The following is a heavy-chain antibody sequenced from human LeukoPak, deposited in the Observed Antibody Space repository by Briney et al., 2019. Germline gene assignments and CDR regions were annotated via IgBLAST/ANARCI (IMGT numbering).Heavy chain of an antibody. Sequence: GGSLRLSCAASGFTFSSFAMSWVRQTPGKGLEWVLTISHDGGSTYFADSVKGRFTISRDNSKSTLYLQMNSLRAEDTALYFCAKDFSSGLFDYWGQGTLVAVSS. D-gene: IGHD6-19*01. CDR1: GFTFSSFA. CDR2: ISHDGGST. V-gene: IGHV3-23*01. CDR3: AKDFSSGLFDY. J-gene: IGHJ4*02.